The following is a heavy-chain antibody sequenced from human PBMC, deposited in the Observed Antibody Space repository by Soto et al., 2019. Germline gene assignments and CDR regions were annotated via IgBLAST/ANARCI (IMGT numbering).Heavy chain of an antibody. V-gene: IGHV3-23*01. CDR1: GFTFSKFG. Sequence: EVLLLESGGDLVQPGGSLTLSCAASGFTFSKFGMSWVRQAPGKGLEWVSAIGGSGDRTYYADSVKGRFTISRDNSRNTLYLQMSSLRAEDTAVYFCAKYVALMVYAGGNYFGYWGQGTLLTVSS. CDR2: IGGSGDRT. J-gene: IGHJ4*02. D-gene: IGHD2-8*01. CDR3: AKYVALMVYAGGNYFGY.